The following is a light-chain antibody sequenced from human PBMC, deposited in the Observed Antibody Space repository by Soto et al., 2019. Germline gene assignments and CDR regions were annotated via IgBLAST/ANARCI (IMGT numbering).Light chain of an antibody. CDR1: QSIRSW. CDR3: QQYNSYPYT. J-gene: IGKJ2*01. Sequence: DIQMTQSPSTLSASVGDRVTITCRASQSIRSWLAWYQQKPGKAPKVLMYKASTLESGVPSRFSGNGSGTEFTLTISSLQPDDFATYYCQQYNSYPYTFGQGTKLEIK. V-gene: IGKV1-5*03. CDR2: KAS.